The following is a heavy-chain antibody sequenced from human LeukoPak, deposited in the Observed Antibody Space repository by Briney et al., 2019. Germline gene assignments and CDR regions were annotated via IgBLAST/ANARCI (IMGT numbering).Heavy chain of an antibody. J-gene: IGHJ3*02. V-gene: IGHV4-59*01. Sequence: SETLSLTCTVSGGSISSYYWSWIRQPPGKGLEWIAYIYYSGTTKYNASPKSRVTMSVDTSKNQFSLKLSSVTAADTAVYYLARMVRGVIDAFEIWGQGTMVTVSS. CDR3: ARMVRGVIDAFEI. D-gene: IGHD3-10*01. CDR1: GGSISSYY. CDR2: IYYSGTT.